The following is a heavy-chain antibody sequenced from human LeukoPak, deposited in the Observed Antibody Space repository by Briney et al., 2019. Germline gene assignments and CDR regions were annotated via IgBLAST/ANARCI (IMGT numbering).Heavy chain of an antibody. CDR3: ARWSGYYALDAFDI. J-gene: IGHJ3*02. CDR1: GGSISSYY. D-gene: IGHD3-3*01. Sequence: SETLSLTCGVSGGSISSYYWSWIRQPPGKGLEWIGYIYYSGSTNYNPSLKSRVTISVDTSKNQFSLKLSSVTAADTAVYYCARWSGYYALDAFDIWGQGTMVTVSS. V-gene: IGHV4-59*01. CDR2: IYYSGST.